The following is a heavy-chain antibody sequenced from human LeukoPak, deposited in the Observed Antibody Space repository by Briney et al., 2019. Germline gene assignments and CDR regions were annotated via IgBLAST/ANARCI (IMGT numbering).Heavy chain of an antibody. CDR3: ARLDSSSWYGGYYYGMGV. J-gene: IGHJ6*02. CDR1: GYTFTSYD. V-gene: IGHV1-8*01. CDR2: MNPNSGNT. Sequence: ASVKVSCKASGYTFTSYDINWVRQATGQGLEGMGWMNPNSGNTGYAQKFQGRVTMTRNTSISTAYMELSSLRSEDTAVYYCARLDSSSWYGGYYYGMGVWGQGTTVTVSS. D-gene: IGHD6-13*01.